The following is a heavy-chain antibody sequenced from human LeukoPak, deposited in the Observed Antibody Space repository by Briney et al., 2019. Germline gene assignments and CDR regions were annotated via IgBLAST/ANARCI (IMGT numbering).Heavy chain of an antibody. V-gene: IGHV3-7*04. CDR3: ARGGFRFFAH. CDR2: INQDGTEK. J-gene: IGHJ5*02. CDR1: GFIFSSYS. D-gene: IGHD3-22*01. Sequence: PGGSLRLSCAASGFIFSSYSMNWVRQAPGKGLEWVANINQDGTEKYYVDSVKGRFTISRDNAKNSLYLQMNSLRAEDTAVYYCARGGFRFFAHWGQGTLVTVSS.